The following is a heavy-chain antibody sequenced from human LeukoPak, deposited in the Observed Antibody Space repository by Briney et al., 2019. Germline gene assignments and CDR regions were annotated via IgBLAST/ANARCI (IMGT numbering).Heavy chain of an antibody. CDR3: ARRGIAAAGDPCYYYYGMDV. CDR1: GGSISSYY. CDR2: IYTSGST. D-gene: IGHD6-13*01. Sequence: SETLSLTCTVSGGSISSYYWSWIRQPAGKGLEWIGRIYTSGSTNYNPSLKSRVTMSVDTSKNQFSLKLSSVTAADTAVYYCARRGIAAAGDPCYYYYGMDVWGQGTTVTVSS. J-gene: IGHJ6*02. V-gene: IGHV4-4*07.